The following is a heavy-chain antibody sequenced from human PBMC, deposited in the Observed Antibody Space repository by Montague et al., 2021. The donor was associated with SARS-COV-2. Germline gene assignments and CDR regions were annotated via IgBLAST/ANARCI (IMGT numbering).Heavy chain of an antibody. J-gene: IGHJ5*01. Sequence: SLRLSCAASGFSLSNYAMNWVRQAPGRGLEWVSSISGSGGTTYYADSVEGRFMISRDNSKNTLYLQMNSLRAEDTAVYYCAKGGSDYYASGSYYTRLGWFDSWGQGTLVTVSS. V-gene: IGHV3-23*01. CDR1: GFSLSNYA. CDR3: AKGGSDYYASGSYYTRLGWFDS. CDR2: ISGSGGTT. D-gene: IGHD3-10*01.